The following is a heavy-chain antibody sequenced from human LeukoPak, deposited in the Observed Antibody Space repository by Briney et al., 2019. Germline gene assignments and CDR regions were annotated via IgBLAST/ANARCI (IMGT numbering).Heavy chain of an antibody. J-gene: IGHJ5*02. CDR2: ISYDGSNK. CDR3: ARGLYDYEVVGNWFDP. Sequence: GGSLRLSCAASGFTFSSYGMHWVRQAPCKGLEWVAVISYDGSNKYYADSVKGRFTISRDNSKNTLYLQMNSLRAEDTAVYYCARGLYDYEVVGNWFDPWGQGTLVTVSS. CDR1: GFTFSSYG. D-gene: IGHD4-17*01. V-gene: IGHV3-30*19.